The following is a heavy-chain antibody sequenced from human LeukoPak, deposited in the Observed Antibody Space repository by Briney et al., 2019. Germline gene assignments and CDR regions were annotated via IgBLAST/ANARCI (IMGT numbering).Heavy chain of an antibody. CDR1: GFTFSSYS. Sequence: GGSLRLSCAASGFTFSSYSMNWVRQAPGKGLEWVGRIKSKTDGGTTDYAAPVKGRFTISRDDSKNTLYLQMNSLKTEDTAVYYCTTGLKSYYYYYMDVWGKGTTVTVSS. CDR3: TTGLKSYYYYYMDV. J-gene: IGHJ6*03. V-gene: IGHV3-15*01. CDR2: IKSKTDGGTT.